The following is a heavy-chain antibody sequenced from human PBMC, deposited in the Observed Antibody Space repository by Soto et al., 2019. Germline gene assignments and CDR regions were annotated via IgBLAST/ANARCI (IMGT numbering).Heavy chain of an antibody. J-gene: IGHJ6*02. D-gene: IGHD3-16*01. Sequence: QLQLQESGPGLVKPSETLSLTCTVSGGSISSSSYYWGWIRQPPGKGLEWIGNIYYSGYTYYNPSLKSRVTISVDTSKNQFSLKLSSVTAADTAVYYCARHNGPLYVGYYYDMDVWGQGTTVTVSS. V-gene: IGHV4-39*01. CDR3: ARHNGPLYVGYYYDMDV. CDR2: IYYSGYT. CDR1: GGSISSSSYY.